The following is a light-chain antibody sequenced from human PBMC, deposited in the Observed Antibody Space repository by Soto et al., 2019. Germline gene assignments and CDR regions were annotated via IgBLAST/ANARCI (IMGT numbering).Light chain of an antibody. CDR3: QQYGTSPRT. Sequence: EIVLTQSPGTLSLSPGERATLPCRATASVSSNYLAWYQQKPGQAPRVLIYGASIRATGIPDRFSGSGAETDFTLTISRLEPEDFAVYYCQQYGTSPRTFGQGTKVDIK. CDR2: GAS. CDR1: ASVSSNY. V-gene: IGKV3-20*01. J-gene: IGKJ1*01.